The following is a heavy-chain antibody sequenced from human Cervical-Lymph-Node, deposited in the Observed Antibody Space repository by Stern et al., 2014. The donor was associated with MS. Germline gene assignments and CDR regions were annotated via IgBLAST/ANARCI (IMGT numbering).Heavy chain of an antibody. J-gene: IGHJ4*02. Sequence: VQLVESGGGLVQPGGSLRLSCAASGFTFSNYAMRWVRQAPGRGLTWVSGISSSGGSTYYADSVKGRFTVSRDNSKNTLYLQMNTLRADDTAVYYCAKGDHASSWYTLIDYWARGPWSPSPQ. D-gene: IGHD6-13*01. V-gene: IGHV3-23*04. CDR2: ISSSGGST. CDR3: AKGDHASSWYTLIDY. CDR1: GFTFSNYA.